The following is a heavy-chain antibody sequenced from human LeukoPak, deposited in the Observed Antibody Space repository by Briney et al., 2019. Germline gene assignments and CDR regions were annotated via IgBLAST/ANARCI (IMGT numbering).Heavy chain of an antibody. CDR3: ASTTMAIPGDY. CDR2: INTDGSST. CDR1: GFTFSNYW. V-gene: IGHV3-74*01. J-gene: IGHJ4*02. D-gene: IGHD5-18*01. Sequence: GGSQRLSCAASGFTFSNYWMHWVRQAPGKGLVWVSRINTDGSSTNYADSVKGRFTISRDNAKNTLYLQMNSLRGEDTAVYYCASTTMAIPGDYWGQGTLVTVSS.